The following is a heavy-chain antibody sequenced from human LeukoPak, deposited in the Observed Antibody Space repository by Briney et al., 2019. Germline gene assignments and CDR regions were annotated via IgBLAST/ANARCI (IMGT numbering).Heavy chain of an antibody. Sequence: SETLSLTCTVSGGSISSSSYYWGWIRQPPGKGLEWIGSIYYSGSTYYNPSLKSRVTISVDTSKNQFSLKLSSVTAADTAVNYCAGSRGWYERSFDYWGQGTLVTVSS. CDR2: IYYSGST. CDR3: AGSRGWYERSFDY. J-gene: IGHJ4*02. CDR1: GGSISSSSYY. D-gene: IGHD6-19*01. V-gene: IGHV4-39*01.